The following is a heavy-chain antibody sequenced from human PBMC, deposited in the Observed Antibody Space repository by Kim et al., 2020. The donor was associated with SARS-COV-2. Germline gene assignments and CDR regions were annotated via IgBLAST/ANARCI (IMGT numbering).Heavy chain of an antibody. D-gene: IGHD3-3*02. Sequence: SETLSLTCTVSGGSISSSSYYWGWIRQPPGKGLEWIGSIYYSGSTYYNPSLKSRVTISVDTSKNQFSLKLSSVTAADTAVYYCARLFSIWDYWGQGTLVTVSS. CDR3: ARLFSIWDY. J-gene: IGHJ4*02. CDR1: GGSISSSSYY. CDR2: IYYSGST. V-gene: IGHV4-39*01.